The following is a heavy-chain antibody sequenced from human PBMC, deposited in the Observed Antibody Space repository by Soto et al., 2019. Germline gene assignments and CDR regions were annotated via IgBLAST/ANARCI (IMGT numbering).Heavy chain of an antibody. CDR3: ARGEDYDFWSGKNGLPLDP. Sequence: QVQLVQSGAEVQKPGSSVKVSCKASGGTFSSYAISWVRQAPGQGLEWMGGIIPIFGTANYAQKFQGRVTITADKSTSTAYMELSSLRSEDTAVYYCARGEDYDFWSGKNGLPLDPWGQGTLVTVSS. J-gene: IGHJ5*02. V-gene: IGHV1-69*06. D-gene: IGHD3-3*01. CDR2: IIPIFGTA. CDR1: GGTFSSYA.